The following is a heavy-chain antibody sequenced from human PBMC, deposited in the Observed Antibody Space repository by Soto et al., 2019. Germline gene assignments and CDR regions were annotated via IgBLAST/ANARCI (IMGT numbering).Heavy chain of an antibody. CDR3: ARDGRIMITFGAPDYYYGMDV. D-gene: IGHD3-16*01. J-gene: IGHJ6*02. Sequence: QVQLVQSGAEVKKPGASVKVSCKASGYTFTSYGISWVRQAPGQGLEWMGWISAYNGNTNYAQKLQGRVTMTTDTSTGTAYMELRSLRSDDTAVYYCARDGRIMITFGAPDYYYGMDVWGQGTTVTVSS. CDR2: ISAYNGNT. CDR1: GYTFTSYG. V-gene: IGHV1-18*01.